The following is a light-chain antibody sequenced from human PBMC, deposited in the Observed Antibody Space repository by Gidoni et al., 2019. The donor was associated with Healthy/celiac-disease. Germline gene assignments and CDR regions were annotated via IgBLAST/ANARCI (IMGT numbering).Light chain of an antibody. CDR1: QSVSSSY. CDR2: GAS. V-gene: IGKV3-20*01. Sequence: ELVLTQSPGTLSLSPGERATLSCRARQSVSSSYLAWYQQKPGQAPRLLSYGASSRATGIPDRFSGSGSGTDFTLTISRLEPEDFAVYYCQQYGSSPKTFGQGTKLEIK. J-gene: IGKJ2*01. CDR3: QQYGSSPKT.